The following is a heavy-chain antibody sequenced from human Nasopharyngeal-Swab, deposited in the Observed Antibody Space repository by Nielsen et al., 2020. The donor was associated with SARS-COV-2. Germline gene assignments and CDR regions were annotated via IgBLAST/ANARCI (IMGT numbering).Heavy chain of an antibody. V-gene: IGHV3-21*01. CDR2: ISSSSSYI. CDR1: GFTFNNYN. Sequence: GESLKISCAASGFTFNNYNFNWVRQAPGKGLEWVSSISSSSSYIYYADSVKGRFTISRDNAKNSLYLQMNSLRVEDTAVYYCARDGLDYDFWSAYFMDVWDQGTTVTVSS. J-gene: IGHJ6*02. D-gene: IGHD3-3*01. CDR3: ARDGLDYDFWSAYFMDV.